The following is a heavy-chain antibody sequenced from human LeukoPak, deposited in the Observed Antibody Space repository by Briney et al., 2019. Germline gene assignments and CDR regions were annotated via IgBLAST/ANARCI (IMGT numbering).Heavy chain of an antibody. J-gene: IGHJ4*02. D-gene: IGHD6-19*01. CDR3: ARQQWRNFDY. V-gene: IGHV4-34*01. Sequence: TSETLSLTCAVYGGSFSGYYWSWIRQPPGKGLEWIGEINHSGSTNYNPSLKSRVTISVDTSKNQFSLKLSSVTAADTAVYYCARQQWRNFDYWGQGTLVTVSS. CDR1: GGSFSGYY. CDR2: INHSGST.